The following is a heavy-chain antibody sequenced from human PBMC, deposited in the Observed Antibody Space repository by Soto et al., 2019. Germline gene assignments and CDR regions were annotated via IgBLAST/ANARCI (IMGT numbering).Heavy chain of an antibody. CDR3: ARVLSYCSGGSCYPAEYFQH. J-gene: IGHJ1*01. CDR1: GYTFTSYG. Sequence: QVQLVQSGAEVKKPGASVKVSCKASGYTFTSYGISWVRQAPGQGLEWMGWISAYNGNTNYAQKLQGRVTMTTDTSTSTAYMELRSLRSDDTAVYYCARVLSYCSGGSCYPAEYFQHWGQGTLVTVSS. CDR2: ISAYNGNT. V-gene: IGHV1-18*01. D-gene: IGHD2-15*01.